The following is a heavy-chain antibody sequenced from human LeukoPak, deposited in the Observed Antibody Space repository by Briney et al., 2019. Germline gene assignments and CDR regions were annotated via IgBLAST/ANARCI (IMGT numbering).Heavy chain of an antibody. CDR2: ISYDGSNK. J-gene: IGHJ6*02. D-gene: IGHD6-19*01. V-gene: IGHV3-30-3*01. CDR3: ARGETVAADYYYYYYGMDV. Sequence: GGSLRLSCAASGFTFSSYAMHWVRQAPGKGLEWVAVISYDGSNKYYADSVKGRFTISRDNSKNTLYLQMNSLRAEDTAVYYCARGETVAADYYYYYYGMDVWGQGTTVTVSS. CDR1: GFTFSSYA.